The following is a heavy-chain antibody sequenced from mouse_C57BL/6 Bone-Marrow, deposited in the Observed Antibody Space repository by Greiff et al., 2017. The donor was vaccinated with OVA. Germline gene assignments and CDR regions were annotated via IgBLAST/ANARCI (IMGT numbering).Heavy chain of an antibody. Sequence: QVQLQQPGAELVKPGASVKLSCKASGYTFTSYWMHWVKQRPGQGLEWIGMIHPNSGSTNYNEKFKSKATLTVDKSSSTAYMQLSSLTSEDSAVYYCAGVGFSWDAMDYWGQGTSVTVSS. CDR2: IHPNSGST. D-gene: IGHD1-1*01. V-gene: IGHV1-64*01. J-gene: IGHJ4*01. CDR3: AGVGFSWDAMDY. CDR1: GYTFTSYW.